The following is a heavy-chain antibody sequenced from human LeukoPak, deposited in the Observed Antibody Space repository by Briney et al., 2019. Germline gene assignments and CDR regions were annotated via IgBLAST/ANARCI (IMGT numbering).Heavy chain of an antibody. V-gene: IGHV1-18*01. CDR1: GYTXTSYG. CDR2: ISAYNGNT. J-gene: IGHJ4*02. D-gene: IGHD6-19*01. CDR3: ARDRWYSSGWYYFDY. Sequence: ASVKVSCKASGYTXTSYGISWVRQAPGQGLEWMGWISAYNGNTNYAQKLQGRVTMTTDTSTSTAYMELRSLRSDDTAVYYCARDRWYSSGWYYFDYWGQGTLVTVSS.